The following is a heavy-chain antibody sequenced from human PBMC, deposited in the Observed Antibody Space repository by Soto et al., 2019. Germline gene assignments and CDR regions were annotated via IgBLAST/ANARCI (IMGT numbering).Heavy chain of an antibody. Sequence: WVRQAPGKGLEWIGEXYHSGXTNYNQYLKSXXTISVDKXXNQSYLNLSSVTAADTAVYYCARVLKPHYYFDYWGQGTLVTVSS. J-gene: IGHJ4*02. V-gene: IGHV4-4*02. CDR3: ARVLKPHYYFDY. CDR2: XYHSGXT.